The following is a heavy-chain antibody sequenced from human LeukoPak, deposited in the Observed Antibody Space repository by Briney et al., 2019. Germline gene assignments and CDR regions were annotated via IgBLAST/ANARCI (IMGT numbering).Heavy chain of an antibody. D-gene: IGHD2-15*01. J-gene: IGHJ4*02. Sequence: SETLSLTCTVSGDSISSGDYYWSWLRQPAGKGLEWLGRISSSGSTNYNPSLKSRVTMSVDTSQNQFSLKLSSVTAADTAVYYCARVVGPLYYYFDYWGQGTLVTVSS. V-gene: IGHV4-61*02. CDR3: ARVVGPLYYYFDY. CDR1: GDSISSGDYY. CDR2: ISSSGST.